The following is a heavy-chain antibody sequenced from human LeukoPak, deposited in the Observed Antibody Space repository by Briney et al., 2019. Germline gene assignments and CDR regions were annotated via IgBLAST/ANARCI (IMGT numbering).Heavy chain of an antibody. CDR1: GFNISSYS. J-gene: IGHJ4*02. Sequence: GGSLRLSCAASGFNISSYSMNWVRQAPGKGLEWVSYISSSSTTIYYADSVKGRFTISRDNAKNSLYLQMNSLRAEDTAVYYCARDKNDSSGYYHGYWGQGTLVTVSS. CDR2: ISSSSTTI. V-gene: IGHV3-48*01. CDR3: ARDKNDSSGYYHGY. D-gene: IGHD3-22*01.